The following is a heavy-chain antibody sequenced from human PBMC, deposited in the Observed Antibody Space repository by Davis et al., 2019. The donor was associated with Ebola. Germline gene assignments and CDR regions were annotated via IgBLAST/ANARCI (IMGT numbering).Heavy chain of an antibody. CDR2: INQSGST. J-gene: IGHJ5*02. Sequence: SETLSLTCAVYGGSFSGYYWSWIRQPPGKGLEWIGEINQSGSTSYNPSLESRVTISVDRSKNQFSLKVTSVTAADTAVYYCARGLGMGWFDPWGQGTLVTVSS. V-gene: IGHV4-34*01. CDR3: ARGLGMGWFDP. D-gene: IGHD6-13*01. CDR1: GGSFSGYY.